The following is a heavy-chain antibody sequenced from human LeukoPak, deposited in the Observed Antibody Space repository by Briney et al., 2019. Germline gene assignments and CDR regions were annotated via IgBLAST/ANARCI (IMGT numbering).Heavy chain of an antibody. CDR1: GGSISSYY. CDR3: ARTVVVAATQSEYFQH. V-gene: IGHV4-59*01. D-gene: IGHD2-15*01. Sequence: SETLSLTCTVSGGSISSYYWSWIRQPPGKGLEWIGYIYYSGSTNYNPSLKSRVTISVDTSKNQFSLNLSSVTAADTAVYYCARTVVVAATQSEYFQHWGQGTLVTVSS. J-gene: IGHJ1*01. CDR2: IYYSGST.